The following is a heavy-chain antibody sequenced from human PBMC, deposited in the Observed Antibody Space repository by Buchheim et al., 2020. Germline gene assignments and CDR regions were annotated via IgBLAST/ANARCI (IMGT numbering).Heavy chain of an antibody. CDR2: ISYDGSNK. Sequence: QVQLVESGGGVVQPGRSLRLSCAASGFTFSSYVMHWVRQAPGKGLEWVAVISYDGSNKYYADSVKGRFTXSRDNSKNTLYLQMTSLRAEDTAVYYCAKDRVAAAGPFDYWGQGTL. CDR3: AKDRVAAAGPFDY. CDR1: GFTFSSYV. J-gene: IGHJ4*02. D-gene: IGHD6-13*01. V-gene: IGHV3-30*18.